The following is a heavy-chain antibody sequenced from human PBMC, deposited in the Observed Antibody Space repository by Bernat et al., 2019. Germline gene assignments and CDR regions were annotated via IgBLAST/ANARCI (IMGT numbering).Heavy chain of an antibody. Sequence: QVQLVESGGGVVQPGRYLRLSCAASGFTFSSYAMHWVRQAPGKGLEWVAVISYDGSNKYYADSVKGRFTISRDNSKNTLYLQMNSLRAEDTAVYYCARERSVEYISSSGWFDPWGQGTLVTVSS. CDR3: ARERSVEYISSSGWFDP. D-gene: IGHD6-6*01. J-gene: IGHJ5*02. CDR2: ISYDGSNK. V-gene: IGHV3-30-3*01. CDR1: GFTFSSYA.